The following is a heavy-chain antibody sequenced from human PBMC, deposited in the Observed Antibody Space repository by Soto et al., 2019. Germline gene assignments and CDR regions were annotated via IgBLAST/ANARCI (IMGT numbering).Heavy chain of an antibody. CDR2: IYYSGST. CDR1: GGSISSGGYY. Sequence: SETLSLTCTVSGGSISSGGYYWSWIRQHPGKGLEWIGYIYYSGSTYYNPSLKSRVTISVDTSKNQFSLKLSSVTAADTAVYYCARSSQSTATTSDYWGQGTLVTLSS. V-gene: IGHV4-31*03. D-gene: IGHD4-17*01. J-gene: IGHJ4*02. CDR3: ARSSQSTATTSDY.